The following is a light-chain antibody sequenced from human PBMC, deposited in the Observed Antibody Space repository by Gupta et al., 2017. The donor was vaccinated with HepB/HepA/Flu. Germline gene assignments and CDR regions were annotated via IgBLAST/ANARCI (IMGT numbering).Light chain of an antibody. Sequence: IVLTQSPATLSFSPGERVTLYGRASKTVSSNVGWYQQKPGQAPRLLIYDASTRANGIPARFSGSGSGTEFTLTISSLEPEDFAVYYCQHRSNCPIPFGQGTLLDIK. J-gene: IGKJ5*01. V-gene: IGKV3-11*01. CDR2: DAS. CDR3: QHRSNCPIP. CDR1: KTVSSN.